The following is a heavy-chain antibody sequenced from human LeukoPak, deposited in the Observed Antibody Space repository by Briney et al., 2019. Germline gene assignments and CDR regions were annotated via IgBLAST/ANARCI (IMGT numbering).Heavy chain of an antibody. CDR1: GFTFSSYA. D-gene: IGHD6-19*01. CDR2: ISGSGGST. V-gene: IGHV3-23*01. CDR3: AKQAYSTGFDY. Sequence: QPGGSLRLSCAASGFTFSSYAMSWVRQAPGKGLEWVSAISGSGGSTYYADSVKGRFTISRDNSKNMLYLQMNSLRDEDAALYYCAKQAYSTGFDYWGQGTLVTVSS. J-gene: IGHJ4*02.